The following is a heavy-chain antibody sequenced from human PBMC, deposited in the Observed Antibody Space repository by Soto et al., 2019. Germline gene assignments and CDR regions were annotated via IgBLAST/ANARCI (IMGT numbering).Heavy chain of an antibody. CDR1: GGSISSGGYS. CDR3: AREVWISYGQHGWFDP. CDR2: IYHSGST. D-gene: IGHD5-18*01. Sequence: SETLSLTCAVSGGSISSGGYSWSWIRQPPGKGLEWIGYIYHSGSTYYNPSLKSRVTISVDRSKNQFSLKLSSVTAADTAVYYCAREVWISYGQHGWFDPWGQGTLVTVSS. J-gene: IGHJ5*02. V-gene: IGHV4-30-2*01.